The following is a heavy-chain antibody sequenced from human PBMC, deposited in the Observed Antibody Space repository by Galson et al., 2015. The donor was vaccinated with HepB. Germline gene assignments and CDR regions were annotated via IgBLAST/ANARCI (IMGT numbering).Heavy chain of an antibody. CDR1: GYSFTSYW. Sequence: QSGAEVKKPGESLKISCKGSGYSFTSYWIGWVRQMPGKGLEWMGIIYPGDSDTRYSPSFQGQVTISADKSISTAYLQWSSLKASDTAMYYCARFRIAAAGDYYYGMDVWGQGTTVTVSS. D-gene: IGHD6-13*01. J-gene: IGHJ6*02. CDR2: IYPGDSDT. V-gene: IGHV5-51*03. CDR3: ARFRIAAAGDYYYGMDV.